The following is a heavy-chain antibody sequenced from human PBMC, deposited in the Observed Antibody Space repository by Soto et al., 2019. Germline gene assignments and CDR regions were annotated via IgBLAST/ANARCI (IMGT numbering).Heavy chain of an antibody. Sequence: GASVKVSCKASGGTFSSYAISWVRQAPGQGLEWMGGIIPIFGTANYAQKFQGRVTITADESTSTAYMELSSLRSEDTAVYYCARGRYYDFWSAPTNWFDPWGQGTLVTVSS. CDR3: ARGRYYDFWSAPTNWFDP. D-gene: IGHD3-3*01. J-gene: IGHJ5*02. CDR1: GGTFSSYA. CDR2: IIPIFGTA. V-gene: IGHV1-69*13.